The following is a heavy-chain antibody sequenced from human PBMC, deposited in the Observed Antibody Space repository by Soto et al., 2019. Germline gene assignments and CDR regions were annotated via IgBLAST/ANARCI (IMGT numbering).Heavy chain of an antibody. J-gene: IGHJ4*02. Sequence: ASVKVSCKASGYTFTSYAMHWVRQAPGQRLEWMGWINAGNGNTKYSQKFQGRVTITRDTSASTAYMELSSLRSEETAVYYCARDSIVVVPAAIWAGNYYFDYWGQGTLVTVSS. CDR1: GYTFTSYA. V-gene: IGHV1-3*01. CDR3: ARDSIVVVPAAIWAGNYYFDY. D-gene: IGHD2-2*01. CDR2: INAGNGNT.